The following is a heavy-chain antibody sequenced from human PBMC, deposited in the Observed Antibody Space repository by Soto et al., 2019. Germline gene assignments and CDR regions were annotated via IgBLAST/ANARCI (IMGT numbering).Heavy chain of an antibody. CDR3: ARAEMGSGYDWSFGY. CDR2: INAYNGNT. CDR1: GYTFTSYG. J-gene: IGHJ4*02. Sequence: QVQLVQSGAEVKKPGASVKVSCKASGYTFTSYGISWVRQAPGQGLEWMGWINAYNGNTNYAQKLQGRVTMTTDTATSTAYMQLRSLRSDDTAVYYCARAEMGSGYDWSFGYWGQGTLVTVSS. V-gene: IGHV1-18*04. D-gene: IGHD5-12*01.